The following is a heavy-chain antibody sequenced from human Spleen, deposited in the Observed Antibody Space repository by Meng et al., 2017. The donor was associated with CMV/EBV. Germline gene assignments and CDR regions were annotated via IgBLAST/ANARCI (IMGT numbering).Heavy chain of an antibody. CDR3: ARDYYGSGTSP. V-gene: IGHV4-34*01. CDR2: IYYSGST. J-gene: IGHJ5*02. Sequence: QVQLQQWGAGLLKPSETLSLTCAVYGGSFSGYYWSWIRQPPGKGLEWIGSIYYSGSTYYNPSLKSRVTISVDTSKNQFSLKLSSVTAADTAVYYCARDYYGSGTSPWGQGTLVTVSS. D-gene: IGHD3-10*01. CDR1: GGSFSGYY.